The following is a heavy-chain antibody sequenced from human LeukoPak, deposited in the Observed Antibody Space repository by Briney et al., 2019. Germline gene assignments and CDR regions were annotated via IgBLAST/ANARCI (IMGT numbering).Heavy chain of an antibody. CDR3: ARGGYSYGTSDY. CDR1: GGSISSYY. Sequence: PSETLSLTCTASGGSISSYYWSWIRQPPGKGLEWIGYIYYGGSTNYNPSLKSRVTISVDTSKNQFSLKLSSVTAADTAVYYCARGGYSYGTSDYWGQGTLVTVSS. CDR2: IYYGGST. V-gene: IGHV4-59*08. J-gene: IGHJ4*02. D-gene: IGHD5-18*01.